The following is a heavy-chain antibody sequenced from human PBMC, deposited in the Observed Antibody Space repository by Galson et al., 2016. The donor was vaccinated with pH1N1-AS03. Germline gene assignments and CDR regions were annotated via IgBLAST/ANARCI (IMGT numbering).Heavy chain of an antibody. CDR3: ARGGGYGANFDY. J-gene: IGHJ4*02. CDR2: ISSGNTYI. CDR1: GFTFSSYS. V-gene: IGHV3-21*01. D-gene: IGHD3-16*01. Sequence: SLRLSCAASGFTFSSYSMNWVRQAPGKGLEWVSYISSGNTYIHYVDSVKGRFTISRDNAKNSLYLQINSLRAEDTAVYYCARGGGYGANFDYWGRGTLVTV.